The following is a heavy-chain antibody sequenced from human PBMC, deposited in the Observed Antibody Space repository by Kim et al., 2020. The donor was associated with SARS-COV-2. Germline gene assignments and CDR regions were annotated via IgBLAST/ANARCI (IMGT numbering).Heavy chain of an antibody. J-gene: IGHJ4*02. D-gene: IGHD3-9*01. CDR3: ARWSILTGYYKEYYFDY. CDR2: FDPEEGER. V-gene: IGHV1-24*01. CDR1: GHTLRELS. Sequence: ASVKVSCKVSGHTLRELSIHWVRQAPGKGLEWMGGFDPEEGERIYAEKFQGRVTLTEDTSTDTAYMELSSLRSEDTAVYYCARWSILTGYYKEYYFDYWGQGTLVTVSS.